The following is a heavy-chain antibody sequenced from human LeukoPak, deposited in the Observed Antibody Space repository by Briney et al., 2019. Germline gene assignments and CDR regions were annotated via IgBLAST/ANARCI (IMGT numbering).Heavy chain of an antibody. Sequence: GGSLRLSCTASGFTFGDYAMSWFRQAPGKGLEWVSSISSSSSYIYYADSVKGRFTISRDNAKNSLYLQMNNLRVEDTAVYYCAKETSGGEPNLYYYESSGHKALDYWGQGTLVTVSS. CDR2: ISSSSSYI. V-gene: IGHV3-21*01. J-gene: IGHJ4*02. CDR1: GFTFGDYA. D-gene: IGHD3-22*01. CDR3: AKETSGGEPNLYYYESSGHKALDY.